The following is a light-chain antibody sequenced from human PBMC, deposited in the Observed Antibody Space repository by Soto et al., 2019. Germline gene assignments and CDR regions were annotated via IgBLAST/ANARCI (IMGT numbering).Light chain of an antibody. J-gene: IGKJ5*01. CDR2: AAS. CDR1: QGIKNS. CDR3: QQYNSHPIT. Sequence: DIQMTQSPSSLSASIGDRVTITCRASQGIKNSLAWFQQKPGKAPKSLIYAASGLLSWVPSKFSGSGSGTDFTLTISTLQPDDFATYYCQQYNSHPITFGQGTRLEIK. V-gene: IGKV1-16*02.